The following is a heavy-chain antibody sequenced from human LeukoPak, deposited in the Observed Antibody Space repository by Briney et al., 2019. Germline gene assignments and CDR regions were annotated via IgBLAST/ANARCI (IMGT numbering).Heavy chain of an antibody. J-gene: IGHJ4*02. D-gene: IGHD4-17*01. Sequence: GGSLRLSCVASGFTFSNFWMSWVRQAPGKGLEWVANIKQDGTEKYYVDSVKGRFTVSRDNAKNSLYLQMNSLRAEDTAVYYCVRAIDYGYPGGYWGQGTLVTVSS. CDR2: IKQDGTEK. CDR3: VRAIDYGYPGGY. V-gene: IGHV3-7*01. CDR1: GFTFSNFW.